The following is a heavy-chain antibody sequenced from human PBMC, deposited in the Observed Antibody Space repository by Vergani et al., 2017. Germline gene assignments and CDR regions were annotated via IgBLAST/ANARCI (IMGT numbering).Heavy chain of an antibody. CDR2: MNPSGYIT. CDR3: ARVVFDXTNGVCPLDY. V-gene: IGHV1-46*01. CDR1: GYTFTGYY. Sequence: QVQLVQSGAEVKKPGASVKVSCKASGYTFTGYYMQWVRQAPGQGLEWMGIMNPSGYITNSAQKFQGRVTMTRDTSTSTVYMELSSLRSEDTAVYYCARVVFDXTNGVCPLDYWGQGTLVTVSS. D-gene: IGHD2-8*01. J-gene: IGHJ4*02.